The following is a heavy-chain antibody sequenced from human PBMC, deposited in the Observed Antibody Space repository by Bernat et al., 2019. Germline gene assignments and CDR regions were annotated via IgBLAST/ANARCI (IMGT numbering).Heavy chain of an antibody. CDR2: ISSSSSYI. CDR1: GFTFSSYS. D-gene: IGHD4-17*01. J-gene: IGHJ6*02. CDR3: ARDHGDYYYGMDV. V-gene: IGHV3-21*01. Sequence: EVQLVESGGGLVKPGGSLRLSCAASGFTFSSYSMNWVRQAPGKGLEWVSSISSSSSYIYYADSVKGRFTITRDNAKNSLYLQMNSLRVEDTAVYYCARDHGDYYYGMDVWGQGTTVTVSS.